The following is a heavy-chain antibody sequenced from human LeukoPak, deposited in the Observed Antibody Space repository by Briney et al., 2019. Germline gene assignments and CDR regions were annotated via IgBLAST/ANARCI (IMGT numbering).Heavy chain of an antibody. CDR2: ISGSGGST. J-gene: IGHJ4*02. D-gene: IGHD1-26*01. V-gene: IGHV3-23*01. CDR1: GFTFSNYD. Sequence: GGSLSLSCAASGFTFSNYDMSWVRQAPGKGLEWVSAISGSGGSTYYADSVKGRFTISRDNSKNTLYLQMNRLRAEDTAVYYCAKDRNSGTYYDHWGQGTLVTVSS. CDR3: AKDRNSGTYYDH.